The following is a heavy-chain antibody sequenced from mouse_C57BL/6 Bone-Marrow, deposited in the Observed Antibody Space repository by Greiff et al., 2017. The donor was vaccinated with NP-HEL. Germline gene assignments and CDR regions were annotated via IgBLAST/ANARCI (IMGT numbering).Heavy chain of an antibody. Sequence: VQLQQSGPVLVKPGASVKMSCKASGYTFTDYYMNWVKQSHGKSLEWIGVINPYNGGTSYNQKFKGKATLTVDKSSSTAYMELNSLTSEDSAVYYCARSDWYYFDYWGQGTTLTVSS. J-gene: IGHJ2*01. D-gene: IGHD4-1*01. CDR1: GYTFTDYY. CDR2: INPYNGGT. CDR3: ARSDWYYFDY. V-gene: IGHV1-19*01.